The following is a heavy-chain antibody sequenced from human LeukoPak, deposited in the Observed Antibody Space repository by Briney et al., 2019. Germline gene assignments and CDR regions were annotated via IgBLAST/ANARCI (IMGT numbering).Heavy chain of an antibody. CDR3: AREGNDLSFDY. V-gene: IGHV4-4*07. J-gene: IGHJ4*02. D-gene: IGHD3-10*01. Sequence: SSETLSLTCTVSGGSISSYYWSWIRQPAGKGLEWIGRIYTSGSTNYNPSLKSRVAMSVDTSKNQFSLKLSSVTAADTAVYYCAREGNDLSFDYWGQGTLVTVSS. CDR2: IYTSGST. CDR1: GGSISSYY.